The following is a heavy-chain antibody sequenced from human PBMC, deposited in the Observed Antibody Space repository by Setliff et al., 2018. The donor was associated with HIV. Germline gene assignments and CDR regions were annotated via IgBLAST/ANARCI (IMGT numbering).Heavy chain of an antibody. J-gene: IGHJ3*02. CDR1: GFSFSTSW. CDR3: GRDPASAALDI. CDR2: MNQDGSSI. V-gene: IGHV3-7*01. Sequence: HPGGSLRLSCAASGFSFSTSWMTWVRRAPGKGLEWEANMNQDGSSIYYVASVKGRFTISRDNAKNSLYLQMNSLRAEDTAVYYCGRDPASAALDIWGQGTMVTVSS.